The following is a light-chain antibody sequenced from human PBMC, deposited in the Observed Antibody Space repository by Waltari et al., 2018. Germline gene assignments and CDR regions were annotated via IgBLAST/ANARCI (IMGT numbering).Light chain of an antibody. J-gene: IGKJ4*01. CDR2: DVS. Sequence: EIVLTQSPATLSLSPGARATLSCRASQSVSNNLAWYQQNPGQAPRLLIYDVSSRATGIPARISARGAGTDFTLTISSLEPEDSAVYYCQQRTSWPPGLSFGGGTNVEIK. CDR1: QSVSNN. V-gene: IGKV3-11*01. CDR3: QQRTSWPPGLS.